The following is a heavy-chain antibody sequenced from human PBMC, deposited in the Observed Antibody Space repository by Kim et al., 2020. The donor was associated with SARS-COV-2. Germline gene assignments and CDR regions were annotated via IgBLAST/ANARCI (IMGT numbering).Heavy chain of an antibody. CDR2: NSYSGST. J-gene: IGHJ4*02. CDR1: GGSISSSSYY. CDR3: ARVCNGGTCLYY. V-gene: IGHV4-39*07. D-gene: IGHD2-15*01. Sequence: SETLSLTCIVSGGSISSSSYYCGWVRQPPGKGLEWIGSNSYSGSTYYNPSLKSRVTMSVDTSKNQFSLRLRSVTAADTAVYYCARVCNGGTCLYYWGQGT.